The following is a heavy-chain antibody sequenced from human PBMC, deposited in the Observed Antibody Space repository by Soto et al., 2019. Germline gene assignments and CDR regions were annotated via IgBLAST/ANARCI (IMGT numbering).Heavy chain of an antibody. CDR3: ARGPRGLYHHDY. CDR1: GYTFASYG. J-gene: IGHJ4*02. Sequence: ASVKVSCKASGYTFASYGISWVRQAPGQGLEWMGWISAYNGNTNYAQKLQGRVTMTTDTSTSTAYMELRSLRSDDTAVYFCARGPRGLYHHDYWGQGALVTVSS. CDR2: ISAYNGNT. D-gene: IGHD2-2*01. V-gene: IGHV1-18*01.